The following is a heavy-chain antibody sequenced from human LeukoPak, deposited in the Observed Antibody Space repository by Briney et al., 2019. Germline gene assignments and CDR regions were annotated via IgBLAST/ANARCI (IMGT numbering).Heavy chain of an antibody. Sequence: GGSLRLSCAASGFTFSNYGMSWVRQAPGKGLEWVSGISDSGGSTKYEVSVKGRFTISRDNYKDTLYLQMNSLRAEDTAVYYCARDLAVADSWFDPWGQGTLVTVSS. CDR1: GFTFSNYG. V-gene: IGHV3-23*02. CDR3: ARDLAVADSWFDP. CDR2: ISDSGGST. J-gene: IGHJ5*02. D-gene: IGHD6-19*01.